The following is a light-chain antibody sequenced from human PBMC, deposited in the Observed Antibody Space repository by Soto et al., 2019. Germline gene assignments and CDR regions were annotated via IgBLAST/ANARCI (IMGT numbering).Light chain of an antibody. V-gene: IGLV1-44*01. CDR3: GGWDDSLNGFV. J-gene: IGLJ1*01. CDR1: SSNIGRNT. Sequence: QSVLTQPPSASGTPGQRITISCSGRSSNIGRNTVNWYQQLPGTAPKLLIYTNNELPSGVPDRFSGSKSGTSASLAISGLQSEDEADYYCGGWDDSLNGFVFGTGTKLTVL. CDR2: TNN.